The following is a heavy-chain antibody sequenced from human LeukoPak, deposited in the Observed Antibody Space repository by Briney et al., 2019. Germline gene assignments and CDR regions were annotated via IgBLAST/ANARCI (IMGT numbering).Heavy chain of an antibody. Sequence: PSETLSLTCTVSGGSISSYHWSWIRQPAGKGLEWIGRIYTSGSTNYNPSLQSRVTMSVDTSKNQFSLKLSSVTAADTAVYYCARGHTTYYYYGMDVWGQGTTVTVSS. CDR3: ARGHTTYYYYGMDV. CDR1: GGSISSYH. V-gene: IGHV4-4*07. CDR2: IYTSGST. D-gene: IGHD1-14*01. J-gene: IGHJ6*02.